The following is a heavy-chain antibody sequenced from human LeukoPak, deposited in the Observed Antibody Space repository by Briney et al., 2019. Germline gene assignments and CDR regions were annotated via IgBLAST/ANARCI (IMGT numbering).Heavy chain of an antibody. CDR1: AYSFSNNG. Sequence: GASVKLSCKTSAYSFSNNGFNWVRQAPGQGLEWMGWISAYNGNTKHAQKLQGRFTMSTDTSTSTAYMELRSLTSDDTAVYYCARDLDGSGSYYTDYWGQGTLVTVSS. J-gene: IGHJ4*02. CDR3: ARDLDGSGSYYTDY. CDR2: ISAYNGNT. V-gene: IGHV1-18*01. D-gene: IGHD3-10*01.